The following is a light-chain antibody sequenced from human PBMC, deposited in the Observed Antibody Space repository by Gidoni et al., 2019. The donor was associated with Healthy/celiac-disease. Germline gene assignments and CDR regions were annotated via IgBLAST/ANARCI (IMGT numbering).Light chain of an antibody. CDR3: QQYNSYWT. V-gene: IGKV1-5*03. CDR1: QSISSW. J-gene: IGKJ1*01. Sequence: DIQMTQSPSTLSAAVGDRGTLTCRASQSISSWLAWYQQKPGKAPKLLIYKASSLESGVPSRFSGSGSGTEFTLTLSSLQPDDFATYYCQQYNSYWTFGQGTKVEIK. CDR2: KAS.